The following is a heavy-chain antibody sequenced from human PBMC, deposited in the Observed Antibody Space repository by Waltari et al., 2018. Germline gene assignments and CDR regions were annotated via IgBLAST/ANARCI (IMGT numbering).Heavy chain of an antibody. CDR3: ARRGGSYPGYYFDY. CDR1: GGSISSSSYY. J-gene: IGHJ4*02. V-gene: IGHV4-39*01. CDR2: IYYSGST. Sequence: QLQLQESGPGLVKPSETLSLTCTVSGGSISSSSYYWGWLRQPPGKGLEWIGSIYYSGSTYYNPSLKSRVTISVDTSKNQFSLKLSSVTAADTAVYYCARRGGSYPGYYFDYWGQGTLVTVSS. D-gene: IGHD1-26*01.